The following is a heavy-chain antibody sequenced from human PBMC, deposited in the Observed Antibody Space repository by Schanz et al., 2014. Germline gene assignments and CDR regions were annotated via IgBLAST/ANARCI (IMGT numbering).Heavy chain of an antibody. J-gene: IGHJ4*02. V-gene: IGHV3-9*01. Sequence: EVQLVESGGGLVQPGRSLRLSCVASGFRFDDYAMHWVRQAPGKGLEWVSGMSWNAGSLGYGDSVKGRFTISRDNAKNSLFLQMNSLSAEDTAVYYCARDLISSGWYGWGQGTLVTVSS. CDR2: MSWNAGSL. CDR1: GFRFDDYA. CDR3: ARDLISSGWYG. D-gene: IGHD6-19*01.